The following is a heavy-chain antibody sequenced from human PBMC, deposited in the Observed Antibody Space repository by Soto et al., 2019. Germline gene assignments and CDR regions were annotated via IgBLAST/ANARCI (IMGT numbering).Heavy chain of an antibody. CDR2: ISSSSSTI. CDR1: GFTFSSYS. D-gene: IGHD3-3*01. CDR3: ARGADDFWSYYYYGMDV. Sequence: QPGGSLRLSCAASGFTFSSYSMNWVRQAPGKGLEWVSYISSSSSTIYYADSVKGRFTISRDNAKNSLYLQMNSLRDEDTAVYYCARGADDFWSYYYYGMDVWGQGTTVTVSS. J-gene: IGHJ6*02. V-gene: IGHV3-48*02.